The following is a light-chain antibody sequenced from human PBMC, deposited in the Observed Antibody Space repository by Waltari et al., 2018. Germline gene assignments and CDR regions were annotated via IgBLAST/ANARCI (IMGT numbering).Light chain of an antibody. V-gene: IGKV1-5*01. CDR1: QSISSW. CDR3: QQYNSYSYT. CDR2: DAS. Sequence: DIQMTQSPSTLSASVVARVTITCRASQSISSWLAWYQQKPGKAPKLLIYDASSLESGVPSRFSGSGSGTEFTLTISSLQPDDFATYYCQQYNSYSYTFGQGTKLEIK. J-gene: IGKJ2*01.